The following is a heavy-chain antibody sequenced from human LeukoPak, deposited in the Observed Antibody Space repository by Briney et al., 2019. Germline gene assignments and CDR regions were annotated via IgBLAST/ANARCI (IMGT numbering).Heavy chain of an antibody. V-gene: IGHV4-34*01. CDR1: GGSFSGYY. CDR3: ARRNEFSPLYGDPVDYMDV. J-gene: IGHJ6*03. D-gene: IGHD4-17*01. CDR2: IDHSGIT. Sequence: SETLSLTCAVYGGSFSGYYWSWIRQSSGKGLEWIGEIDHSGITSYNPSLKSRVTMSVDTSKDQFSLEVNSVTAADTAVYYCARRNEFSPLYGDPVDYMDVWGKGTTVIVSS.